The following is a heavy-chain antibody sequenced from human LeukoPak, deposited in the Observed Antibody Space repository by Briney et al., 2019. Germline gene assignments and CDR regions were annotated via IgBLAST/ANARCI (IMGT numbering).Heavy chain of an antibody. CDR3: ARDAAGSYYDFWSGYFVDTQEDY. CDR2: INPNSGGT. J-gene: IGHJ4*02. Sequence: ASVKVSCKASGYTFTGYYMHWVRQAPGQGLEWMGWINPNSGGTNYAQKFQGRVTMTRDTSISTVYMELSSLRSEDTAVYYCARDAAGSYYDFWSGYFVDTQEDYWGQGILVTVSS. CDR1: GYTFTGYY. D-gene: IGHD3-3*01. V-gene: IGHV1-2*02.